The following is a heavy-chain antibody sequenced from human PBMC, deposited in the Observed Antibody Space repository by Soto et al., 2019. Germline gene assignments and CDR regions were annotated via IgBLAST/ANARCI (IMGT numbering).Heavy chain of an antibody. CDR2: ISSDENYR. CDR1: GFAFISYT. V-gene: IGHV3-21*01. D-gene: IGHD3-16*01. J-gene: IGHJ6*02. CDR3: VRSGPRRIAPPPPRGSMDG. Sequence: PGGSLRLSCSASGFAFISYTMNWVRQAPGKGLEWVSSISSDENYRYYADSVKGRFTIASDNAKNSLFLQMSSLRADDSAVYYCVRSGPRRIAPPPPRGSMDGWGQGAKVT.